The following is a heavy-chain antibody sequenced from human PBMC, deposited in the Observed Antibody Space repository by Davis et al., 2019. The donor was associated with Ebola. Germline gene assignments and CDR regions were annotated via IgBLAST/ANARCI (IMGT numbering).Heavy chain of an antibody. CDR1: GLTFSTYD. V-gene: IGHV3-13*01. D-gene: IGHD1-14*01. CDR2: TGTAGDT. Sequence: GGSLRLSCAASGLTFSTYDMHPVRQSTGRGLKWVSGTGTAGDTYYSGSVRGRFTISSENAKNSLSLQMNSLRAGDTAVYYCARGGLRGTTYSYGMDVWGKGTTVTVSS. CDR3: ARGGLRGTTYSYGMDV. J-gene: IGHJ6*04.